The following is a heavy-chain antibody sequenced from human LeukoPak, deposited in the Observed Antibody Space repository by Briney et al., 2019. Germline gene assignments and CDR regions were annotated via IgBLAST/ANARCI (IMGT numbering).Heavy chain of an antibody. CDR3: ARGRIAAAGTWFDY. CDR2: INPNSGGT. Sequence: VASVTVSCKASGYTFTGYYVHWVRQAPGQGLEWIGWINPNSGGTNYAQKFQGRVTMTRDTSISTAYMELSRLRSDDTAVYYCARGRIAAAGTWFDYWGQGTLVTVSS. CDR1: GYTFTGYY. V-gene: IGHV1-2*02. D-gene: IGHD6-13*01. J-gene: IGHJ4*02.